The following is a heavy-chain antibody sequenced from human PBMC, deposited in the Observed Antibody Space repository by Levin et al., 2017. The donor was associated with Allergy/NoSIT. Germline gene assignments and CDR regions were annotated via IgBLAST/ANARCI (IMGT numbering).Heavy chain of an antibody. J-gene: IGHJ6*02. CDR1: GGSIRDDSYY. Sequence: SQTLSLPCTVSGGSIRDDSYYWAWVRQPPGKGLEWVGSIYYDGSAYYNPSLKTRLTISVDTSKNQFSLRVNSVTAADTPVYYCAGEPNSPYYYHYGLDVWGPGTTVTVSS. V-gene: IGHV4-39*07. CDR3: AGEPNSPYYYHYGLDV. CDR2: IYYDGSA. D-gene: IGHD2/OR15-2a*01.